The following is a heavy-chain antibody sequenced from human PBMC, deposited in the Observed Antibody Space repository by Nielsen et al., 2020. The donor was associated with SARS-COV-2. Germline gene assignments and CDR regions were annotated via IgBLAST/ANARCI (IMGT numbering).Heavy chain of an antibody. CDR3: VKDRESSNFPAYFDS. V-gene: IGHV3-64D*06. J-gene: IGHJ4*02. CDR1: GFTFSDYA. CDR2: VGNDGFGL. D-gene: IGHD4/OR15-4a*01. Sequence: GGSLRLSCSASGFTFSDYAMHWVRQAPGEGLEYVSSVGNDGFGLYHADSVKGRFTISRDNSKSIVYLQMSSLSPEDTAFYYCVKDRESSNFPAYFDSWGQGILVTVSS.